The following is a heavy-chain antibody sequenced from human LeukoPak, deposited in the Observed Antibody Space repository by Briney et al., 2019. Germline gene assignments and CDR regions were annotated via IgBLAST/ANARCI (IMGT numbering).Heavy chain of an antibody. CDR1: GFTFSSYG. CDR2: ISYDGSNK. J-gene: IGHJ4*02. CDR3: AKGRRTGATDFDY. Sequence: GGSLRLSCAASGFTFSSYGMHWVRQAPGKGLEWVAVISYDGSNKYYADSVKGRFTISRDNSKNTPYLQMNSLRAEDTAVYYCAKGRRTGATDFDYWGQGTLVTVSS. V-gene: IGHV3-30*18. D-gene: IGHD1-26*01.